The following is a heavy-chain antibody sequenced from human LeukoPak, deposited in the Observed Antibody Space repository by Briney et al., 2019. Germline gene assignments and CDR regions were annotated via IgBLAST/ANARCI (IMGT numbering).Heavy chain of an antibody. CDR3: ARWYYYGSYTMDV. CDR1: GFIFSDYY. CDR2: ISTTATTI. D-gene: IGHD3-10*01. Sequence: KPGGSLRLSCAASGFIFSDYYMNWIRQAPGKGLEWLSYISTTATTIHYADSVKGRFTISGDNAKNSLYLQMNSLTVDDTAVYYCARWYYYGSYTMDVWGQGTTVTVSS. J-gene: IGHJ6*02. V-gene: IGHV3-11*01.